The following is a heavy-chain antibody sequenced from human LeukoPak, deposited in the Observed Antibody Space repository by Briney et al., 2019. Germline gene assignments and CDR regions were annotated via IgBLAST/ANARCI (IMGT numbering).Heavy chain of an antibody. Sequence: GGSLRLSCAASGFTFDDYATHWVRQAPGKGLEWVSLISGDGGSTYYADSVKGRFTISRDNSKNSLYLQMNSLRTEDTALYYCARDPYGDYVFDYWGQGTLVTVSS. D-gene: IGHD4-17*01. J-gene: IGHJ4*02. CDR3: ARDPYGDYVFDY. CDR1: GFTFDDYA. CDR2: ISGDGGST. V-gene: IGHV3-43*02.